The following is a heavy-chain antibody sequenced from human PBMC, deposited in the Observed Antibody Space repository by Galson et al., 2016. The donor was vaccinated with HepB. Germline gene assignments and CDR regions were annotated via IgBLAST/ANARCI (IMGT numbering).Heavy chain of an antibody. CDR1: GFSFSSHW. D-gene: IGHD3-3*01. Sequence: SLRLSCAASGFSFSSHWMSWVRPAPGQGLEWVANIKQDGSEKYFLASVKGRFTVSRDNAQTALYLQMNSLRAEDTAVYSCARWYHDFWSAYYNPQHTYYFDSWGQGTLVTVSS. J-gene: IGHJ4*02. V-gene: IGHV3-7*04. CDR3: ARWYHDFWSAYYNPQHTYYFDS. CDR2: IKQDGSEK.